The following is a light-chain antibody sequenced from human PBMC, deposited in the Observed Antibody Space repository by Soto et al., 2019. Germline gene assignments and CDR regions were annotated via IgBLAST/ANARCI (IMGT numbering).Light chain of an antibody. CDR3: QTWGTGTHVE. V-gene: IGLV4-69*02. CDR1: SGHSSYG. Sequence: QPVLTQSPSASASLGASVRLTCTLSSGHSSYGIAWHQQQPEKGPRYLMKVNTDGSHSKGDGIPDRFSGSSSGAERYLTISSLQSEDEADYYCQTWGTGTHVEFGEGTKLTVL. CDR2: VNTDGSH. J-gene: IGLJ2*01.